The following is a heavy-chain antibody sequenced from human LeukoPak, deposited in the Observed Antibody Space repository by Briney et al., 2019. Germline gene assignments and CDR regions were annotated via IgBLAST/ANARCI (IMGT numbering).Heavy chain of an antibody. D-gene: IGHD3-3*01. V-gene: IGHV4-30-4*08. CDR1: GGSISSGDYY. CDR2: IYYSGST. CDR3: ARGWVLRFLEWLPYNWFDP. J-gene: IGHJ5*02. Sequence: PSQTLSLTCTVSGGSISSGDYYWSWIRQLPGKGLEWIGYIYYSGSTYYNPSLKSRVTISVDTSKNQFSLKLSSVTAADTAVYYCARGWVLRFLEWLPYNWFDPWGQGTLVTVSS.